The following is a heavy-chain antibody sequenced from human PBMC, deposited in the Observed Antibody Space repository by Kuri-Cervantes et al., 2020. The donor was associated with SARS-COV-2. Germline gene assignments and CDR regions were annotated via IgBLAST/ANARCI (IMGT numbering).Heavy chain of an antibody. CDR2: ISSSSSYI. V-gene: IGHV3-21*01. J-gene: IGHJ4*02. CDR1: GFTFSSYS. D-gene: IGHD6-13*01. Sequence: GESLKISCAASGFTFSSYSMNWVRQAPGKGLEWVSSISSSSSYIYYADSVKGRFTISRDNAKNSLYLQMNSLRAEDTAVYYCVGHGSSSIWGQGTLVTVSS. CDR3: VGHGSSSI.